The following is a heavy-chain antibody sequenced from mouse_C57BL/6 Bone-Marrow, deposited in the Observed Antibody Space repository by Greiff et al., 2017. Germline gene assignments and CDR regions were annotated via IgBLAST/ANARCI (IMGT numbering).Heavy chain of an antibody. CDR1: GYTFTSYG. Sequence: ESGAELARPGASVKLSCKASGYTFTSYGISWVKQRTGQGLEWIGEIYPRSGNTYYNEKFKGKATLTADKSSSTAYMELRSLTSEDSAVYFCAREMITQYYFDYWGQGTTLTVSS. D-gene: IGHD2-4*01. V-gene: IGHV1-81*01. J-gene: IGHJ2*01. CDR3: AREMITQYYFDY. CDR2: IYPRSGNT.